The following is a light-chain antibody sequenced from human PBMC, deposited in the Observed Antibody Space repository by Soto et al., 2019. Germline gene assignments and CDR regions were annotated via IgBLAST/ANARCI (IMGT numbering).Light chain of an antibody. Sequence: EIVLTQSPATLSLSPGERATLSCRASQSVSSYLAWYQQKPGQAPRLLIYDASNRATGIPARFSGRGSGTVFTLTISSLEPEDFAVYYCQPRSSLHTFGGGTKVEIK. CDR1: QSVSSY. J-gene: IGKJ4*01. CDR3: QPRSSLHT. CDR2: DAS. V-gene: IGKV3-11*01.